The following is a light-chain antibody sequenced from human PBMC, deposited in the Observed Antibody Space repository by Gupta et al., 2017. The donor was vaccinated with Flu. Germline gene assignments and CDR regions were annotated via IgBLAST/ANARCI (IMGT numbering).Light chain of an antibody. J-gene: IGLJ1*01. Sequence: TQPRSVSGSPGQSVTISCTGTKSDVGGYNSVSWYQQHPGKAPKLVIYDVSKRPSGVPDRFSGSKSGNSASLTISGLQAEDEADYYCCSYAGSYTYVFGSGTKVTVL. CDR2: DVS. CDR1: KSDVGGYNS. V-gene: IGLV2-11*01. CDR3: CSYAGSYTYV.